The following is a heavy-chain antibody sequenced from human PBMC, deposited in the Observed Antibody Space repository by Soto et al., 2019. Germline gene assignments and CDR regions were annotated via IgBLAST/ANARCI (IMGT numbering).Heavy chain of an antibody. CDR2: IIPIFSTP. V-gene: IGHV1-69*13. CDR1: GGTFGSYA. J-gene: IGHJ4*01. D-gene: IGHD2-21*02. CDR3: ARGGHVVVVTAAFDN. Sequence: GASLKVSCKTSGGTFGSYAISWVRQAPGQGLEWMGGIIPIFSTPNYAQKFQGRVTITADESTSTVYMDLSSLGSDDSAVYYCARGGHVVVVTAAFDNWGHGTLDTVSS.